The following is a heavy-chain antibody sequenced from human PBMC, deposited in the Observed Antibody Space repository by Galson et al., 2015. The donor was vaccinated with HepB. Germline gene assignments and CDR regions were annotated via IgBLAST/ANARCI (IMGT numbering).Heavy chain of an antibody. V-gene: IGHV3-23*01. CDR2: ISGTGYST. CDR1: GFTLNTYA. J-gene: IGHJ4*02. Sequence: SLRLSCAASGFTLNTYAMNWVRQAPGKGLEWVSGISGTGYSTYYADSVKGRFTISTDNSKNTMYLQMSSLGAEDTAIYYCARDGYNWVAFDSWGQGILVTVSS. D-gene: IGHD1-1*01. CDR3: ARDGYNWVAFDS.